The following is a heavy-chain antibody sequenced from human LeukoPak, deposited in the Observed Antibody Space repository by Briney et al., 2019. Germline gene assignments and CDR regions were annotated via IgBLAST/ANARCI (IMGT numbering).Heavy chain of an antibody. J-gene: IGHJ6*02. CDR2: ISRGGSTT. Sequence: GGSLRLSCAASGFTFSDYYMSWIRQAPGKGLEWVSYISRGGSTTYYADSVKGRFTISRDNAKNSLYLQMNSLRAEDTALYYCAKDISRCSSTSCYRLNYYYGMDVWGQGTTVTVSS. V-gene: IGHV3-11*01. CDR1: GFTFSDYY. CDR3: AKDISRCSSTSCYRLNYYYGMDV. D-gene: IGHD2-2*01.